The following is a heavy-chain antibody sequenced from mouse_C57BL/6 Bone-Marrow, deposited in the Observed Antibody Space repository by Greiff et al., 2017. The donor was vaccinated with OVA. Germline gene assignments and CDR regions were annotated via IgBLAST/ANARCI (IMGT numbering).Heavy chain of an antibody. Sequence: EVQLQQSGGDLVKPGGSLKLSCAASGFTFSSYGMSWVRQTPDKRLEWVATISSGGSYTYYPDSVKGRFTISRDNAKNTLYLQMSSLKSEDTAMYYCARPTVDHYFDYWGQGTTLTVSS. CDR3: ARPTVDHYFDY. D-gene: IGHD1-1*01. J-gene: IGHJ2*01. CDR1: GFTFSSYG. CDR2: ISSGGSYT. V-gene: IGHV5-6*01.